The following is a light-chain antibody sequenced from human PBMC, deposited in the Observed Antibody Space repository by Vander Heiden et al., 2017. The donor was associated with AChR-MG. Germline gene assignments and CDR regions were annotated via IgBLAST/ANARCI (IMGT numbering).Light chain of an antibody. CDR3: CSYAGGGTRV. CDR2: EVN. V-gene: IGLV2-23*02. J-gene: IGLJ3*02. CDR1: SSDVGSYNL. Sequence: QSALTQPASVAGSPGQSITISCTGTSSDVGSYNLVSWYQQHPGKAPKLMIYEVNKRPSGVSNRFSGSKSGNTASLTISGLQSEDEADYYCCSYAGGGTRVFGGGTKLTGL.